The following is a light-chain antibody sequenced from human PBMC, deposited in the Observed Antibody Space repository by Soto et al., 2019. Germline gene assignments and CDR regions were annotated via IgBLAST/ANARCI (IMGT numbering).Light chain of an antibody. CDR2: AAS. Sequence: IKMSLSPSSLSASVGDRVTITCRASQSISKYLDWYQQKPGKAPKLLIYAASSLQRGVPSRFSGSGYGSEFTLTISSLQPEDFATYYCLHYSIYPEAFGEGTMVDIK. J-gene: IGKJ1*01. CDR3: LHYSIYPEA. V-gene: IGKV1-16*01. CDR1: QSISKY.